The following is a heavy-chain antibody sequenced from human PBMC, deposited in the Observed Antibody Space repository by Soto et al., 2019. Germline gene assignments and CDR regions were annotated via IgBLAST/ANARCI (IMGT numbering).Heavy chain of an antibody. V-gene: IGHV3-21*01. D-gene: IGHD2-8*01. Sequence: EVQLVESGGGLVKPGGSLRRSCVASGFTFSGYSINWVRQAPGKGLEWVSYISGPSIYIYYADSVKGRFTISRDNAKSAEYLQMNRLRAEDTAVYYCARGFRNGFNVWGQGTTVSVSS. CDR1: GFTFSGYS. J-gene: IGHJ6*02. CDR2: ISGPSIYI. CDR3: ARGFRNGFNV.